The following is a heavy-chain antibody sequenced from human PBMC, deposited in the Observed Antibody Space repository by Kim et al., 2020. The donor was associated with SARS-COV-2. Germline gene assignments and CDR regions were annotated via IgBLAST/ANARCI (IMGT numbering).Heavy chain of an antibody. CDR2: ISYDGSNK. Sequence: GGSLRLSCAASGFTFSSYGMHWVRQAPGKGLEWVAVISYDGSNKYYADSVKGRFTISRDNSKNTLYLQMNSLRAEDTAVYYCARDGIPPYYYDSSGYYPEYWGQGTLVTVSS. CDR3: ARDGIPPYYYDSSGYYPEY. V-gene: IGHV3-33*05. D-gene: IGHD3-22*01. J-gene: IGHJ4*02. CDR1: GFTFSSYG.